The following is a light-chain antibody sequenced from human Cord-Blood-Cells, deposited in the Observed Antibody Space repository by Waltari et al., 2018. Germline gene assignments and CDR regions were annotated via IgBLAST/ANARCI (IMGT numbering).Light chain of an antibody. CDR3: SSYTSSSTLV. V-gene: IGLV2-14*03. CDR1: SSAAGPCNY. J-gene: IGLJ3*02. Sequence: QSVLTQPPSVSASPAQSITISCTGTSSAAGPCNYVSWYQQHPGKAPKLMIYDVSNRPSGVSNRFSGSKSGNTASLTISGLQAEDEADYYCSSYTSSSTLVFGGGTKLTVL. CDR2: DVS.